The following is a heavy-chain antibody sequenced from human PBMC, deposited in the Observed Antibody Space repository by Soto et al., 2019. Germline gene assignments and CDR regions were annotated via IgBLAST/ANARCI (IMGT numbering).Heavy chain of an antibody. Sequence: PSETLSLTCTVSGGSISSYYWTWIRQPPGKGLEWIGYIYYSGSTNYNPSLESRVTISVDTSKDHFSLNLSSVTAADTAVYYCARTGYCSGGDCSNYYYYYMDVWGKGTRVTAP. CDR1: GGSISSYY. CDR2: IYYSGST. V-gene: IGHV4-59*01. CDR3: ARTGYCSGGDCSNYYYYYMDV. D-gene: IGHD2-15*01. J-gene: IGHJ6*03.